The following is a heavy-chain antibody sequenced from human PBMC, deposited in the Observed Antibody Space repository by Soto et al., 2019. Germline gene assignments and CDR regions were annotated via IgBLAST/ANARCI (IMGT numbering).Heavy chain of an antibody. CDR2: IWYDGSNK. CDR1: GFTFSSYG. CDR3: ARGGQITIFGVAKLMDV. D-gene: IGHD3-3*01. J-gene: IGHJ6*02. V-gene: IGHV3-33*01. Sequence: QVQLVESGGGVVQPGRSLRLSCAASGFTFSSYGMHWVRQAPGKGLEWVAVIWYDGSNKYYADSVKGRFTISRDNSKNTLYLQMNSLRAENTAVYYCARGGQITIFGVAKLMDVWGQGTTVTVSS.